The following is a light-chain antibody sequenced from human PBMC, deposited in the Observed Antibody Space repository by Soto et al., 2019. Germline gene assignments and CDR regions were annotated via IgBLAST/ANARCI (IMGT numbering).Light chain of an antibody. Sequence: QSALTQPASVSGSPGQSITISCIGTSSDVGGHIFVSWYQQHPGKAPKLMIYEVSNRPSGVSNRFSGSKSGNTASLTISGLQAEDEADYYCSSYTSSSTLYVFGTGTKVTVL. CDR1: SSDVGGHIF. CDR3: SSYTSSSTLYV. V-gene: IGLV2-14*01. CDR2: EVS. J-gene: IGLJ1*01.